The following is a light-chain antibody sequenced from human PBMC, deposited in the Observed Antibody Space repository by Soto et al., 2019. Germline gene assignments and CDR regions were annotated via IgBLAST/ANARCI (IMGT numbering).Light chain of an antibody. J-gene: IGKJ1*01. Sequence: IVMTQSPGTLSLSPGQRATLSCRASHTISSSYLAWYQQKPGQAPRLLIYAISDRATGVPDRFRGSGSGTDFTLTITRLEPEDFAVYFCQQYDSSPRTFGQGTKVEIK. CDR2: AIS. CDR1: HTISSSY. CDR3: QQYDSSPRT. V-gene: IGKV3-20*01.